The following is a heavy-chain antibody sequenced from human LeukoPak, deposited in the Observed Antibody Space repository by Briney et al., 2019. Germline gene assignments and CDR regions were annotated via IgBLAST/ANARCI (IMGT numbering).Heavy chain of an antibody. CDR3: ARDMSGSSGPLDY. Sequence: QPGGSLRLSCAASGFTFSSYGMPWVRQAPGKGLEWVAVIWYDGSNKYYADSVKGRFTISRDNSKNTLYLQMNSLRAEDTAVYYCARDMSGSSGPLDYWGQGTLVTVSS. V-gene: IGHV3-33*01. CDR2: IWYDGSNK. D-gene: IGHD1-26*01. J-gene: IGHJ4*02. CDR1: GFTFSSYG.